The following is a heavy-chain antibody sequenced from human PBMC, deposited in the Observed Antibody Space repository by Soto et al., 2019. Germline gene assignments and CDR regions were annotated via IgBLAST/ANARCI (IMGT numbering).Heavy chain of an antibody. CDR2: IYSGGST. CDR3: ASTYSSSRGHYYYGMDV. Sequence: PGGSLRLSCAASGFTVGSNYMSWVRRAPGKGLEWVSVIYSGGSTYYADSVKGRFTISRDNSKNTLYLQMNSLRAEDTAVYYCASTYSSSRGHYYYGMDVWGQGTTVTVSS. CDR1: GFTVGSNY. J-gene: IGHJ6*02. V-gene: IGHV3-53*01. D-gene: IGHD6-13*01.